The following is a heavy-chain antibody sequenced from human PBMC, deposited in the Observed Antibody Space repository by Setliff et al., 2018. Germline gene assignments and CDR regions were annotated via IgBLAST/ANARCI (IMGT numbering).Heavy chain of an antibody. CDR3: ARQQQLVIGSTAYYYYGMDV. V-gene: IGHV5-51*01. CDR2: IYPGDSDT. J-gene: IGHJ6*02. Sequence: GESLKISCKGSGYSFTSYWIGWVRQMPGKGLEWMGIIYPGDSDTRYSPSFQGQVTISADKSISTAYLQWSSLKASDTAVYYCARQQQLVIGSTAYYYYGMDVWGQGTTVTV. D-gene: IGHD6-13*01. CDR1: GYSFTSYW.